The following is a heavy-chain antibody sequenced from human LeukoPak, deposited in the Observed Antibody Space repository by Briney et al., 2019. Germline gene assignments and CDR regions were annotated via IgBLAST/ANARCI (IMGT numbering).Heavy chain of an antibody. D-gene: IGHD6-19*01. CDR2: INPDTGGT. J-gene: IGHJ3*02. CDR3: ARRHSSGHDAFDI. CDR1: GYTFTSYG. V-gene: IGHV1-2*02. Sequence: ASVKVSCKASGYTFTSYGISWVRRAPGQGLEWMGWINPDTGGTNYAQKFQGRVTMTGDTSISTAYMELSRLRSDDTAVYYCARRHSSGHDAFDIWGQGTMVTVSS.